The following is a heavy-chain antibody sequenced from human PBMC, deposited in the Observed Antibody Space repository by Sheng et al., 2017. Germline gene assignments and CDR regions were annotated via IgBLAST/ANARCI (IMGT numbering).Heavy chain of an antibody. Sequence: QVQLVESGGGVVQPGRSLRLSCAASGFTFSSYGMHWVRQAPGKGLEWVAVIWYDGSNKYYADSVKGRFTISRDNSKNTLYLQMNSLRAEDTAVYYCARGADYSNFPSEYFQHWGQGT. J-gene: IGHJ1*01. CDR2: IWYDGSNK. V-gene: IGHV3-33*01. CDR1: GFTFSSYG. CDR3: ARGADYSNFPSEYFQH. D-gene: IGHD4-4*01.